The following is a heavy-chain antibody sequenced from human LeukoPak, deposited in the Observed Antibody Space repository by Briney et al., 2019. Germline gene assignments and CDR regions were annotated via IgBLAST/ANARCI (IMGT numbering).Heavy chain of an antibody. CDR1: GGSISSYY. D-gene: IGHD4-17*01. V-gene: IGHV4-4*07. CDR3: ARTPGATVTAFYYYYYMDV. Sequence: SETLSLTCTVSGGSISSYYWSWIRQPAGKGPEWIGRIYTSGSTNYNPSLKSRVTMSVDTSKNQFSLKLSSVTAADTAVYYCARTPGATVTAFYYYYYMDVWGKGTTVTVSS. CDR2: IYTSGST. J-gene: IGHJ6*03.